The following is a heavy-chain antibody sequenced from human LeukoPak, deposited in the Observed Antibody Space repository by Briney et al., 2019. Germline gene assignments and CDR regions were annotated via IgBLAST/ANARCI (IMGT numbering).Heavy chain of an antibody. Sequence: SGPTLVKPTQTLTLTCTFSGFSLSTSGVGVGWIRQPPGKALEWLALIYWDDDKRYSPSLKSRLTITKDTSKNQVVLTMTNMDPVDTATYYCAHSGPYYYGSEKNWFDPWGQGTLVTVSS. V-gene: IGHV2-5*02. CDR2: IYWDDDK. CDR3: AHSGPYYYGSEKNWFDP. CDR1: GFSLSTSGVG. J-gene: IGHJ5*02. D-gene: IGHD3-10*01.